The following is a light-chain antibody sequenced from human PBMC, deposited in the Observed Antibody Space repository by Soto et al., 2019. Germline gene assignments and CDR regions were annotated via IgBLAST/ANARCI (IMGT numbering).Light chain of an antibody. V-gene: IGLV1-40*01. CDR2: GNH. J-gene: IGLJ1*01. CDR3: QSYDSSLSVIYV. Sequence: QAVVTQPPSVSGAPGQRVTISCTGSSSNIGAGDDVHWYQHLPGTAPKLLIYGNHNRPSGVPDRFSGSKFGTSASLVITGLQAEDEADYYCQSYDSSLSVIYVFGTGTKLTVL. CDR1: SSNIGAGDD.